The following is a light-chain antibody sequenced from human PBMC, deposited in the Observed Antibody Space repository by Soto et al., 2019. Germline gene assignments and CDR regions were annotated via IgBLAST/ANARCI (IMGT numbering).Light chain of an antibody. CDR2: EVS. CDR1: SGDVGGYNY. CDR3: SSYTGSSTPYV. Sequence: QSALTQPASVSGSPGQSITISCTGTSGDVGGYNYVSWYQRHPGKAPKLMIYEVSNRPSGVSNRFSGSKSGNTASLTISGLQAEDEADYYCSSYTGSSTPYVFGTGTKLTVL. V-gene: IGLV2-14*01. J-gene: IGLJ1*01.